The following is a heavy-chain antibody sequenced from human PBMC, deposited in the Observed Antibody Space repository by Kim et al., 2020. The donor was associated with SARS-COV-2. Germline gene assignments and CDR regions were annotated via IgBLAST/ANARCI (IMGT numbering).Heavy chain of an antibody. CDR3: ARDFGWAGQGGGH. CDR1: GFTFSSYG. CDR2: IWYDGSNK. V-gene: IGHV3-33*01. D-gene: IGHD6-19*01. J-gene: IGHJ4*02. Sequence: GGSLRLSCAASGFTFSSYGMHWVRQAPGKGLEWVAVIWYDGSNKYNADSVKGRFTISRDNSKNTLYLQMNSRSAEDTAVYYCARDFGWAGQGGGHWGQGTLVTVPS.